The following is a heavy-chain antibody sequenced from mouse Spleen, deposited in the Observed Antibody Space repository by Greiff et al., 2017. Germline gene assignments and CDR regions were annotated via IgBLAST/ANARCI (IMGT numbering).Heavy chain of an antibody. D-gene: IGHD3-3*01. V-gene: IGHV1-42*01. CDR2: INPSTGGT. J-gene: IGHJ4*01. CDR3: ARALREGGPYYAMDY. Sequence: EVQLQQSGPELVKPGASVKISCKASGYSFTGYYMNWVKQSPEKSLEWIGEINPSTGGTTYNQKFKAKATLTVDKSSSTAYMQLKSLTSEDSAVYYCARALREGGPYYAMDYWGQGTSVTVSS. CDR1: GYSFTGYY.